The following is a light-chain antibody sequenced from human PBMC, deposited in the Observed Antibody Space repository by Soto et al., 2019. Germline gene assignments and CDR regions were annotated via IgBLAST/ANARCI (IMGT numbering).Light chain of an antibody. CDR2: DAF. J-gene: IGKJ4*01. CDR1: QTVGTY. Sequence: EIVLTQSPATLSLSPGERATLSCRASQTVGTYLAWYQQKPGQAPRLLIYDAFKRATGIPARFSGSGSGTDFTLTISSLEPEDFAVYYCQQRSNWPLLSFGGGTKVDIK. CDR3: QQRSNWPLLS. V-gene: IGKV3-11*01.